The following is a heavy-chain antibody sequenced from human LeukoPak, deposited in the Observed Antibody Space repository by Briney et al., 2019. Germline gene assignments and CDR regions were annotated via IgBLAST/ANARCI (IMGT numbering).Heavy chain of an antibody. D-gene: IGHD3-10*01. CDR3: ARDLGRGVVSGYYYYYMDV. CDR1: GGSISSYY. V-gene: IGHV4-59*12. CDR2: IYYSGST. Sequence: SETLSLTCTVSGGSISSYYWSWIRQPPGKGLEWIGYIYYSGSTNYNPSLKSRVTISVDTSKNQFSLKLSSVTAADTAVYYCARDLGRGVVSGYYYYYMDVWGKGTTVTISS. J-gene: IGHJ6*03.